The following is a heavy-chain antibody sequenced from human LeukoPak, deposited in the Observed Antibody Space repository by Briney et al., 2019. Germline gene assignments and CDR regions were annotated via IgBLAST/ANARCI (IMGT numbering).Heavy chain of an antibody. J-gene: IGHJ4*02. CDR1: GITLSNYG. V-gene: IGHV3-23*01. Sequence: GGSLRLSCAVSGITLSNYGMSWVRQAPGKGLEWVAGISDSGGRTNYADSMKGRFTISRDNPKNTLYLQMNSLRAEDTAVYFCAKRGVVIRVILVGFHKEAYYFDSWGQGALFTVSS. CDR3: AKRGVVIRVILVGFHKEAYYFDS. CDR2: ISDSGGRT. D-gene: IGHD3-22*01.